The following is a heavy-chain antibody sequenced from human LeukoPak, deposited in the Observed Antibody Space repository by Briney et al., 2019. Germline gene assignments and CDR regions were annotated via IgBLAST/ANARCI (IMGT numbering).Heavy chain of an antibody. V-gene: IGHV4-38-2*01. D-gene: IGHD1-26*01. Sequence: PSETLSLTCAVSGYSISSDNYWSWIRQAPGKGLEWIGSMHHSGSFYYNPSLWSRVTISLDTSKNHFSLRLSSVTAADTALYYCAGHSRVIVGTTCAFDIWGQGTKVTVSS. CDR2: MHHSGSF. CDR1: GYSISSDNY. J-gene: IGHJ3*02. CDR3: AGHSRVIVGTTCAFDI.